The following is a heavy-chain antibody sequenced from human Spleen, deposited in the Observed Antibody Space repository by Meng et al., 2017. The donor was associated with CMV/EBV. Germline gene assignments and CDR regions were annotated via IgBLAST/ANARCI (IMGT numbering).Heavy chain of an antibody. J-gene: IGHJ4*02. D-gene: IGHD5-24*01. CDR3: ARGEGRWLPLAGY. V-gene: IGHV1-46*01. CDR2: INPTGGYT. CDR1: GYTFSDYY. Sequence: ASVKVSCKASGYTFSDYYMYWVRQAPGQGLQWMGIINPTGGYTNYGQKFKGRVTMTRDTSTSTVYMEVNSLKSEDTAVYYCARGEGRWLPLAGYWGQGTLVTVSS.